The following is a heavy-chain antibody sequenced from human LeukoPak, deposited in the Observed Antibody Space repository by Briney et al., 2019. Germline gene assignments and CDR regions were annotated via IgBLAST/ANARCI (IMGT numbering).Heavy chain of an antibody. CDR2: INHSGST. CDR3: ARGRGAAAEYYFDY. V-gene: IGHV4-34*01. J-gene: IGHJ4*02. D-gene: IGHD6-13*01. CDR1: GGSFSGYY. Sequence: SETLSLTCAVYGGSFSGYYWSWIRQPPGKGLEWIGEINHSGSTNYNPSLKSRVTMSVDTSKNQFSLKLSSVTAADTAVYYCARGRGAAAEYYFDYWGQGTLVTVSS.